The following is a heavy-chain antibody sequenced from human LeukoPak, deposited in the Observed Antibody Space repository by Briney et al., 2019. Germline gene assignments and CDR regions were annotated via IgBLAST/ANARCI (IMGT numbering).Heavy chain of an antibody. J-gene: IGHJ4*02. V-gene: IGHV1-2*02. Sequence: GASVKVSCKASGYTFTGYYMHWVRQAPGQGLEWMGWVNPNSGGTNYAQKFQGRVTMTRDTSISTAYMERSRLRSDDTAVYYCARDKEDIVLMVYARLDYWGQGTLVTVSS. CDR1: GYTFTGYY. CDR3: ARDKEDIVLMVYARLDY. D-gene: IGHD2-8*01. CDR2: VNPNSGGT.